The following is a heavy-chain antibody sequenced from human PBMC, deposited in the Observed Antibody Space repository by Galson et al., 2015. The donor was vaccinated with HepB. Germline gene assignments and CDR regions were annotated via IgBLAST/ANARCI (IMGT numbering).Heavy chain of an antibody. D-gene: IGHD6-13*01. Sequence: SLRLSCAASGFTFSSYGMHWVRQAPGKGLEWVAVISYDGSNKYYADSVKGRFTISRDNSKNTLYLQMNSLRAEDTAVYYCAKGARSSWYFDYWGQGTLVTVSS. J-gene: IGHJ4*02. V-gene: IGHV3-30*18. CDR1: GFTFSSYG. CDR2: ISYDGSNK. CDR3: AKGARSSWYFDY.